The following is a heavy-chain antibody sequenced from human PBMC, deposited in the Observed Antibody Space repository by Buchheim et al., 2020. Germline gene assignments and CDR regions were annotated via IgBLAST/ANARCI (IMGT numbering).Heavy chain of an antibody. D-gene: IGHD4-23*01. CDR3: VNYDYGGPFDY. CDR2: INSDGSST. CDR1: GFTISSYW. Sequence: EVQLVESGGGLVQPGGSLRLSFAASGFTISSYWMHWVRQVPGKGLVWVSRINSDGSSTSYADSVKGRFTISRDNAKNTLYLQMNSLRVEDTAVYYCVNYDYGGPFDYWGQGTL. J-gene: IGHJ4*02. V-gene: IGHV3-74*01.